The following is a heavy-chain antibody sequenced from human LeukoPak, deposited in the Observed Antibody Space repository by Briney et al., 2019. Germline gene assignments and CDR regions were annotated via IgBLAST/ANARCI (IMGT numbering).Heavy chain of an antibody. CDR2: IKLDGSEK. CDR1: GFAFSSYW. D-gene: IGHD3-22*01. V-gene: IGHV3-7*01. Sequence: GGSLRLSCAASGFAFSSYWMSWVRQAPGKGLEWVANIKLDGSEKYYVDSVKGRFTISRDNAKNSLYLQMNSLRAEDTAVYYCASKHLWDSSGYSYYFDYWGQGTLVTVSS. CDR3: ASKHLWDSSGYSYYFDY. J-gene: IGHJ4*02.